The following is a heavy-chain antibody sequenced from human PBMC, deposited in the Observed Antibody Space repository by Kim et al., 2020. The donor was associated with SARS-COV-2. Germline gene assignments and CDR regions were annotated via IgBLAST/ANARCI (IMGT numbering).Heavy chain of an antibody. CDR3: AKDYYGSGSYYTGGLDY. CDR2: ISGSGGST. Sequence: GGSLRLSCAASGFTFSSYAMSWVRQAPGKGLEWVSAISGSGGSTYYADSVKGRFTISRDNSKNTLYLQMNSLRAEDTAVYYCAKDYYGSGSYYTGGLDYWGQGTLVTVSS. V-gene: IGHV3-23*01. J-gene: IGHJ4*02. CDR1: GFTFSSYA. D-gene: IGHD3-10*01.